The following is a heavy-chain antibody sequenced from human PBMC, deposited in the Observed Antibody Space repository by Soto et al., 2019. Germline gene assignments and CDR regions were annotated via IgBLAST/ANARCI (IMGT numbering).Heavy chain of an antibody. CDR3: ARGAMANFDY. Sequence: QVQLVQSGAEVKKPGSSVKVSCKASGGTFGSQGIAWVRQAPGQGLEWMGGFIAMLGTPTYAKKVQGRATISADESLTSSYLELRSLRSEETGVYFCARGAMANFDYWGQGTVVTVSS. J-gene: IGHJ4*02. D-gene: IGHD5-18*01. CDR2: FIAMLGTP. V-gene: IGHV1-69*01. CDR1: GGTFGSQG.